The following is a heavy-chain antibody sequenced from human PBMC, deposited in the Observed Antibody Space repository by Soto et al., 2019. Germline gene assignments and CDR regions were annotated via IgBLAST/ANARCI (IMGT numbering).Heavy chain of an antibody. CDR2: ISSSSSYT. V-gene: IGHV3-11*05. CDR3: ARAHHRYSGYDYVDY. D-gene: IGHD5-12*01. Sequence: QVQLVESGGGLVKPGGSLRLSCAASGFTFSDYYMSWIRRAPGKGLEWVSYISSSSSYTNYADSVKGRFTISRDNAKNSLYLQMNSLRAEDTAVYYCARAHHRYSGYDYVDYWGQGTLVTVSS. CDR1: GFTFSDYY. J-gene: IGHJ4*02.